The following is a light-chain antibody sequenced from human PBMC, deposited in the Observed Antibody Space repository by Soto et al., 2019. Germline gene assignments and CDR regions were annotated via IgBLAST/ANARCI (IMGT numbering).Light chain of an antibody. CDR2: GAP. Sequence: EIVLTQSPGTLVLSPGDRATLSCRASQSVNKAYLVWYQVKPGQAPRRLIYGAPSKANGIPDRFSGRGFATDFTLPISRLEPEDFAFYYCQHSSDLQWPFGQGTKVEVK. J-gene: IGKJ1*01. CDR1: QSVNKAY. CDR3: QHSSDLQWP. V-gene: IGKV3-20*01.